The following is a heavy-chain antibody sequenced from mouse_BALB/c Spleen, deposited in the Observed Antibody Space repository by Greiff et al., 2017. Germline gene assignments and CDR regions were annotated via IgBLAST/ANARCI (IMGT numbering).Heavy chain of an antibody. Sequence: EVKLVESGGGLVQPGGSMKLSCVASGFTFSNYWMNWVRQSPEKGLEWVAEIRLKSNNYATHYAESVKGRFTISRDDSKSSVYLQMNNLRAEDTGIYYCTRAITTATRFAYWGQGTRVTVSA. CDR2: IRLKSNNYAT. CDR3: TRAITTATRFAY. D-gene: IGHD1-2*01. J-gene: IGHJ3*01. V-gene: IGHV6-6*02. CDR1: GFTFSNYW.